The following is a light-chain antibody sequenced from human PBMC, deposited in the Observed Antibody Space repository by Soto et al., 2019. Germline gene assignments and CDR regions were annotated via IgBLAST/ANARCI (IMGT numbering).Light chain of an antibody. CDR1: SSDVGAYNY. Sequence: QSALTQPASVSGSPGQSITISCTGTSSDVGAYNYVSWYQQDPGKAPKLMIYEITNRPSGVSNRFSGSKSGNTASLTISGLQAEDEGDYYCSSYTTNNLYSFGSGTKLTVL. J-gene: IGLJ1*01. CDR2: EIT. V-gene: IGLV2-14*01. CDR3: SSYTTNNLYS.